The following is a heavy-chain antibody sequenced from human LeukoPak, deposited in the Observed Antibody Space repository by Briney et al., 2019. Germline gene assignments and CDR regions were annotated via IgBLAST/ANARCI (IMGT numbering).Heavy chain of an antibody. CDR1: GFTFGAFG. D-gene: IGHD5-18*01. J-gene: IGHJ3*02. CDR2: ISYDGSNK. CDR3: AKEYMDTAVDDAFDI. Sequence: GGSLRLSCAASGFTFGAFGIHWVRQPPGKGLEWVAVISYDGSNKYYGDSVKGRFTISRDNSKNTLYLQMNSLRPEDTAIYYCAKEYMDTAVDDAFDIWGQGTMVTVSS. V-gene: IGHV3-30*18.